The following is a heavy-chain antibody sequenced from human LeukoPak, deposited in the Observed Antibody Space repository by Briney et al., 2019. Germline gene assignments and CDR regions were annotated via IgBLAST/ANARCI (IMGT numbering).Heavy chain of an antibody. CDR2: ISYDGSSK. CDR1: GFTFRSYA. Sequence: QPGGSLRLSCAASGFTFRSYAMHGVRQAPGKGLEGGAVISYDGSSKYYADPVKGRFTISRDNSKNTLYLQMNSLRAEDTAVYYCAREDSSALTGLFDYWGQGTLVTVSS. J-gene: IGHJ4*02. D-gene: IGHD3-22*01. V-gene: IGHV3-30*01. CDR3: AREDSSALTGLFDY.